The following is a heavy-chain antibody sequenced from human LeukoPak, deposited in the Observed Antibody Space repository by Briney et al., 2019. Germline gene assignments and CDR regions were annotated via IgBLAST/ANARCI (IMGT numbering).Heavy chain of an antibody. CDR3: ARGRRYDSSGHDHHWFDP. J-gene: IGHJ5*02. CDR1: GYTFTSYG. V-gene: IGHV1-18*01. CDR2: ISAYNGNT. Sequence: ASVTVSCTASGYTFTSYGISWVRQAPGQGLEWMGWISAYNGNTNYAQKLQGRVTMTTDTSTSTAYMELRSLRSDDTAVYYCARGRRYDSSGHDHHWFDPGGQGTLVTVSS. D-gene: IGHD3-22*01.